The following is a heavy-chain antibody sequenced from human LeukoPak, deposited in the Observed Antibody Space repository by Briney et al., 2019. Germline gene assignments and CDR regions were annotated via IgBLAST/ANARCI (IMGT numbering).Heavy chain of an antibody. CDR3: ARESSGYFQTPFDY. CDR2: IYHSGST. V-gene: IGHV4-38-2*02. J-gene: IGHJ4*02. Sequence: SETLSLTCTVSGYSISSGYYWGWIRPPPGKGLEWIGSIYHSGSTYYNPSLKSRVTISVDTSKNQFSLKLSSVTAADTAVYYCARESSGYFQTPFDYWGQGTLVTVSS. D-gene: IGHD3-22*01. CDR1: GYSISSGYY.